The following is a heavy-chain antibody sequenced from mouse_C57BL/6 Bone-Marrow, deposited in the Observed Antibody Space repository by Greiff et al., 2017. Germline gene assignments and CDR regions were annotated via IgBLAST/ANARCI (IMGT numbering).Heavy chain of an antibody. V-gene: IGHV1-69*01. CDR2: IDPSDSYT. Sequence: QVQLQQPGAVLVMPGASVKLSCKASGYTFTSYWMHWVKQRPGQGLEWIGEIDPSDSYTNYNQKFKGKSTLTVDKSSSTAYMQLSSLTSEDSAVYYCARNWAMDYWGQGTSVTVSS. D-gene: IGHD4-1*01. J-gene: IGHJ4*01. CDR1: GYTFTSYW. CDR3: ARNWAMDY.